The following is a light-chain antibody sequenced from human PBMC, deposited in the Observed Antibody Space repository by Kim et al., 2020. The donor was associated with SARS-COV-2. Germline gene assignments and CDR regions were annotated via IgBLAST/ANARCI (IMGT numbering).Light chain of an antibody. J-gene: IGLJ2*01. CDR1: SGHSNYA. CDR3: QTWDTGIRV. CDR2: VNRDGSH. V-gene: IGLV4-69*01. Sequence: ASVKLPCTLSSGHSNYAIAWHQQQPEKGPRYLMKVNRDGSHTKGDGIPDRFSGSRSGAERYLTISSLQSEDEADYYCQTWDTGIRVFGGGTQLTVL.